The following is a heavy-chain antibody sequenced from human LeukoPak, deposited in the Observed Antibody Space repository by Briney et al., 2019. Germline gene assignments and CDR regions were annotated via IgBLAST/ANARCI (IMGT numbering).Heavy chain of an antibody. CDR1: GFIFSNYG. V-gene: IGHV3-23*01. Sequence: GGSLRLSCASSGFIFSNYGMSWVRQSPGKGVEWVSSIIGSGGSTFYEDSVKGRFTISRDNSKNTLYLQMNALRAEDTAVYYCAKILTGGDSDYRGRGILVTVSS. D-gene: IGHD2-21*01. CDR3: AKILTGGDSDY. J-gene: IGHJ4*02. CDR2: IIGSGGST.